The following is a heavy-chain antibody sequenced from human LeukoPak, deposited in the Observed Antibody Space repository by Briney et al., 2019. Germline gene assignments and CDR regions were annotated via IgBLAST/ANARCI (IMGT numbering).Heavy chain of an antibody. D-gene: IGHD3-9*01. Sequence: GGSLRLSCAASGFTFSSYSMNWVRQAPGKGLEWVSYISSSSSTIYYADSVKGRFTISRDNAKNSLYLQMNSLRAEDTAVYYCAKDFNDILTGYPDYWGQGTLVTVSS. V-gene: IGHV3-48*04. CDR1: GFTFSSYS. J-gene: IGHJ4*02. CDR2: ISSSSSTI. CDR3: AKDFNDILTGYPDY.